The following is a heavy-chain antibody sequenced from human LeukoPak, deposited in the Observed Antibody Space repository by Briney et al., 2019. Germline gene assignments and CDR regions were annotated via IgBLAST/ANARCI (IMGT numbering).Heavy chain of an antibody. CDR3: ARDGAETYYDFWSGYYGY. Sequence: PGRSLRLSCAVSGFTFSAYGMHWVRQPPGKGLEWVAVIWDDGSNKYYADSVKGRFTISRDNSKNTLYLQMNSLRAEDTAVYYCARDGAETYYDFWSGYYGYWGQGTLVTVSS. CDR1: GFTFSAYG. V-gene: IGHV3-30*19. J-gene: IGHJ4*02. CDR2: IWDDGSNK. D-gene: IGHD3-3*01.